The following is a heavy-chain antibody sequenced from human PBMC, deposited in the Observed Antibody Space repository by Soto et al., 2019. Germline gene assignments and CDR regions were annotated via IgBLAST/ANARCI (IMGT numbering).Heavy chain of an antibody. CDR3: ARETEYSRSSVAFDI. D-gene: IGHD6-6*01. CDR2: ISAYNGNT. CDR1: GYTFTSYG. V-gene: IGHV1-18*01. Sequence: DSLQVSCKASGYTFTSYGISWVRQAPGQGLEWMGWISAYNGNTNYAQKLQGRVTMTTDTSTSTAYMELRSLRSDDTAVYYCARETEYSRSSVAFDIWGQGTMGAGS. J-gene: IGHJ3*02.